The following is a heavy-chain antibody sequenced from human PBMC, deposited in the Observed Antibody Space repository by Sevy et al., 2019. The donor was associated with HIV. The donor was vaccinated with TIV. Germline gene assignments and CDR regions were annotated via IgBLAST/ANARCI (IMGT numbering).Heavy chain of an antibody. CDR3: ARGQVVVAATVWSWFDP. CDR1: GGSFSGYY. D-gene: IGHD2-15*01. J-gene: IGHJ5*02. CDR2: INHSGST. Sequence: SETLSLTCAVYGGSFSGYYWSWIRQPPGKGLEWIGEINHSGSTNYNPSLKSRVTISVDTSKNQFSLKLSSVTAADTAVYYCARGQVVVAATVWSWFDPWGRGTLVTVSS. V-gene: IGHV4-34*01.